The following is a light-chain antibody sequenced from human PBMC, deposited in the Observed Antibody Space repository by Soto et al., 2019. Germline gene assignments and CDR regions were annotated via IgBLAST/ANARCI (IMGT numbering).Light chain of an antibody. V-gene: IGLV2-23*01. J-gene: IGLJ1*01. CDR3: CSYAGSRTIYV. CDR2: DGS. CDR1: SSDVGSYNL. Sequence: QSALTQPASVSGSPGQSITISCTGTSSDVGSYNLVSWYQHHPGKAPKLMIYDGSKRPSGVSSRFSGSKSGNTASLTISGLQAEDEADYYCCSYAGSRTIYVFGTGTKVTVL.